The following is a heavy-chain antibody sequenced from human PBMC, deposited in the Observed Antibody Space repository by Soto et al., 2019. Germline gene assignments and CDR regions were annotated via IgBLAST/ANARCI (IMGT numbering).Heavy chain of an antibody. Sequence: QVQLVESGGGVVQPGTSLRVSCVGSGFTFRSYVIHWVRQAPGKGLEWVALTSYDGSDKYYGDSVRGRFTISRDNSRKTVDLQMDSLRLEDTAVYYCARWGTTRGLDVWGQGTLVSVSS. D-gene: IGHD3-16*01. J-gene: IGHJ1*01. CDR2: TSYDGSDK. V-gene: IGHV3-30*19. CDR3: ARWGTTRGLDV. CDR1: GFTFRSYV.